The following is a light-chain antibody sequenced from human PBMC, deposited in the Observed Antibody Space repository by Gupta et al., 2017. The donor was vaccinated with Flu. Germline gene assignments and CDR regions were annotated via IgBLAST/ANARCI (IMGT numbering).Light chain of an antibody. Sequence: DIQMTQSPSSLSASVGDRVTITCQASQDISNYLNWYQQKPGKAPKLLIYDASKVETGVPSRFSGSGSGTDFTFTISSLQPEDIATYYCQQDDNLPHTFGQGTKLEIK. CDR2: DAS. CDR3: QQDDNLPHT. V-gene: IGKV1-33*01. J-gene: IGKJ2*01. CDR1: QDISNY.